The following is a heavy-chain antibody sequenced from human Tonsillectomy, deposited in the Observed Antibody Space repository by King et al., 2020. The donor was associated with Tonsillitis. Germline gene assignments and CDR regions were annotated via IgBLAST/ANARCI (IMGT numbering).Heavy chain of an antibody. Sequence: QLVQSGAEVKKPGESLKIFCKGSGYSFTSYWIGWVRQMPGKGLEWMGIIYPGDSDTRYSPSFQGQVTFSADKSISTAYLQGSSLKASDTAMYYCARPAGYCSSTSAGCYFEYWGQGTLVTVSS. V-gene: IGHV5-51*01. CDR1: GYSFTSYW. CDR3: ARPAGYCSSTSAGCYFEY. CDR2: IYPGDSDT. J-gene: IGHJ4*02. D-gene: IGHD2-2*01.